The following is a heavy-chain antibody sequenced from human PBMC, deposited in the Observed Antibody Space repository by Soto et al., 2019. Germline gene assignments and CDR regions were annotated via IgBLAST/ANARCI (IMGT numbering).Heavy chain of an antibody. D-gene: IGHD1-26*01. CDR2: IRYDGSNI. CDR3: ARDGVGATTFFGYFDY. V-gene: IGHV3-33*01. Sequence: GGSLRLSCAASGLIFSVHGMHWFRQAPGKGLQWVAVIRYDGSNIYYADSVKGRFTISRDNSKNTLYLQMNSLRAEDTAVYYCARDGVGATTFFGYFDYWGQGALVTVSS. CDR1: GLIFSVHG. J-gene: IGHJ4*02.